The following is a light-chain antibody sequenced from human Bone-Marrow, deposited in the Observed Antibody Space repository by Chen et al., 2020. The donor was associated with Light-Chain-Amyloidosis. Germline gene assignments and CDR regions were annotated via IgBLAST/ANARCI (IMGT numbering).Light chain of an antibody. Sequence: SYVLTQPSSVSVAPGQTATIACGGNNIGSTSLPWYQQTPGQAPLLVVYDDSDRPSGIPERLSGANAGNTATLAISRGEAGDEADYYCQVWDRSSDRPVFGGGTKLIVL. CDR1: NIGSTS. V-gene: IGLV3-21*02. CDR2: DDS. CDR3: QVWDRSSDRPV. J-gene: IGLJ3*02.